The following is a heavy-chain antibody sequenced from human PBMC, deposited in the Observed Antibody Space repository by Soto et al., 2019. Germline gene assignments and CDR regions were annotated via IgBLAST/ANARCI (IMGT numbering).Heavy chain of an antibody. J-gene: IGHJ4*02. CDR3: ARDVGYGLIDY. CDR1: GYTFTSYG. D-gene: IGHD5-18*01. Sequence: QVQLVQSGAEVKKPGASVKVSCKASGYTFTSYGISWVRQAPGQGIEWMGWINAYNGNTNYAQKFQGRVTMTTDTSTSTAYRELRSLRSDDTAVYYCARDVGYGLIDYWGQGTLVTVSS. CDR2: INAYNGNT. V-gene: IGHV1-18*01.